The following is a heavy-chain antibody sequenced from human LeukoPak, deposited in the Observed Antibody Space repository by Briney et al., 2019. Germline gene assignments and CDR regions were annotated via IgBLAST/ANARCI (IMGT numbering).Heavy chain of an antibody. J-gene: IGHJ4*02. CDR2: IYYSGST. D-gene: IGHD6-13*01. V-gene: IGHV4-39*07. CDR1: GGSISSSSYY. Sequence: PSETLSLTCTVSGGSISSSSYYWGWIRQPPGKGLEWIGSIYYSGSTYYNPSLKSRVTISVDTSKNQFSLKLSSVTAADTAVYYRARDFVIAAAGTPFGYWGQGTLVTVSS. CDR3: ARDFVIAAAGTPFGY.